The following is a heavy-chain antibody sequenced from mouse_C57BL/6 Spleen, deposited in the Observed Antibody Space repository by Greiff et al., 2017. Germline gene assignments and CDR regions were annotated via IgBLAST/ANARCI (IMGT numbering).Heavy chain of an antibody. CDR3: ARTAQANFDY. V-gene: IGHV5-17*01. D-gene: IGHD3-2*02. J-gene: IGHJ2*01. CDR1: GFTFSDYG. Sequence: EVTLMESGGGLVKPGGSLKLSCAASGFTFSDYGMHWVRQAPEKGLEWVAYISSGSSTIYYAATVQGRFTISRDNAKNTLFLQMTSLRAEDTAMYYCARTAQANFDYWGQGTTLTVSS. CDR2: ISSGSSTI.